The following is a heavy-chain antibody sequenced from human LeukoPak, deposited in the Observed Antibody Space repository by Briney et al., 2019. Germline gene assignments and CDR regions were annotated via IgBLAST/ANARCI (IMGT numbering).Heavy chain of an antibody. CDR2: VSGDGSST. J-gene: IGHJ5*02. CDR1: GFTFSSYS. V-gene: IGHV3-74*01. D-gene: IGHD6-13*01. Sequence: GGSLRLSCAASGFTFSSYSMNWVRQAPGKGLVWVSRVSGDGSSTNYADFVKGRFTISRDNAKNTLFLQMNSLRVEDTAVYYCVRDIAPLGTVWFDPWGQGTLVTVSS. CDR3: VRDIAPLGTVWFDP.